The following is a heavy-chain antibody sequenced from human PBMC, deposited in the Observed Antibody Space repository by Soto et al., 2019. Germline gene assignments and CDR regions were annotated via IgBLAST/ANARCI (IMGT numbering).Heavy chain of an antibody. J-gene: IGHJ4*02. Sequence: PSETLSLTCTVSGGSVSSGSYYWSWIRQPPGKGLEWIGYIYYSGSTNYNPSLKSRVTISVDTSKNQFSLKLSSVTAADTAVYYCARDRSYGYFDYWGQGTLVTVSS. CDR3: ARDRSYGYFDY. D-gene: IGHD5-18*01. CDR2: IYYSGST. CDR1: GGSVSSGSYY. V-gene: IGHV4-61*01.